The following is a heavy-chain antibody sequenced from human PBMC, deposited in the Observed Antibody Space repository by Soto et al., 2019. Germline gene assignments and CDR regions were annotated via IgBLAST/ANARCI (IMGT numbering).Heavy chain of an antibody. Sequence: PGGSLRLSCAGSGFTLTRSAVSWVRQAPGKGLEWVSGISAGGGGTYYADSVKGRFTISRDVAKNTVYLQMNGLRVEDTAVYYCATVFEYWGQGTRVTVS. CDR2: ISAGGGGT. D-gene: IGHD4-17*01. CDR3: ATVFEY. J-gene: IGHJ4*02. CDR1: GFTLTRSA. V-gene: IGHV3-23*01.